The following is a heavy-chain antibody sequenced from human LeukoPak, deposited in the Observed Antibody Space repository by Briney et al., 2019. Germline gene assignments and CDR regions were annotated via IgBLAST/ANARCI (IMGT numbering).Heavy chain of an antibody. CDR3: ARDSGSYLDY. D-gene: IGHD1-26*01. Sequence: GGSLRPSCAASGFTFSSYAMHWVRQAPGKGLEWVAVISYDGSNKYYADSVKGRFTISRDNSKNTLYLQMNSLRAEDTAVYYCARDSGSYLDYWGQGTLVTVSS. J-gene: IGHJ4*02. CDR2: ISYDGSNK. CDR1: GFTFSSYA. V-gene: IGHV3-30-3*01.